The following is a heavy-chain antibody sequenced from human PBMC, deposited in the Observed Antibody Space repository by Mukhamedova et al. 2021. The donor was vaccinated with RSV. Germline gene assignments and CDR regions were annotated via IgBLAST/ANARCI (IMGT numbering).Heavy chain of an antibody. CDR3: ATEHSYGFDY. V-gene: IGHV1-69*01. Sequence: QWYQRRVTITADESTSTAYMELSSLRSEDTAVYYCATEHSYGFDYWGQGTLVTVSS. D-gene: IGHD5-18*01. J-gene: IGHJ4*02.